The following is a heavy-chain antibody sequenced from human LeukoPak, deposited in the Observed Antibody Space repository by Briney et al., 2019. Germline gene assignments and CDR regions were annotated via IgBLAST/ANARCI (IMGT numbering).Heavy chain of an antibody. Sequence: GSLRPSCAASGLTLSSYGMHWVRQAPGKGLEGVAFIRYDGSNKYYADSVKGRFTISRDNSKNTLYLQMNSLRAEDTAVYYCAKDLGSVIEGPVDYWGQGTLVTVSS. CDR1: GLTLSSYG. CDR3: AKDLGSVIEGPVDY. D-gene: IGHD6-25*01. J-gene: IGHJ4*02. CDR2: IRYDGSNK. V-gene: IGHV3-30*02.